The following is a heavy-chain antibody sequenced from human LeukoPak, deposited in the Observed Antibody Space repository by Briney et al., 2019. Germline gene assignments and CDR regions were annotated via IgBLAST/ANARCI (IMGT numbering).Heavy chain of an antibody. V-gene: IGHV4-34*01. Sequence: PSETLSLTCAVYGGSFSGCYWSWIRQPPGKGLEWIGEINHSGSTNYNPSLKSRVTISVDTSKNQFSLKLSSVTAADTAVYYCARGGRYQLLYYFDYWGQGTLVTVSS. CDR3: ARGGRYQLLYYFDY. CDR1: GGSFSGCY. D-gene: IGHD2-2*01. J-gene: IGHJ4*02. CDR2: INHSGST.